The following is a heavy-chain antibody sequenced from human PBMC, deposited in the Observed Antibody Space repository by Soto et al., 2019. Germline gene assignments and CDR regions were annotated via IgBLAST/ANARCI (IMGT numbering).Heavy chain of an antibody. Sequence: QVQLQESGPGLVKPSETLSLTCTVSGDSMTKYYWSWIRQPAGKGLEWIGRVYMSGSTNYNPSLKSRVTMSIDTSNNHFSLDLKSVTAADTAVYYCARTVGAASYFDFWGQGALVTVSS. CDR3: ARTVGAASYFDF. V-gene: IGHV4-4*07. CDR2: VYMSGST. J-gene: IGHJ4*02. CDR1: GDSMTKYY. D-gene: IGHD1-26*01.